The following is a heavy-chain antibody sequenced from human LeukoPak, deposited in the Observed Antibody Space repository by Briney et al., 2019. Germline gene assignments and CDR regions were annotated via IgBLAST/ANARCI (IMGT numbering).Heavy chain of an antibody. Sequence: ASVKVSCKASGYTFTGYYMHWVRQAPGQGLEWMGWINPNSGGTNYAQKFQGRVTMTRDTSISTAYMELSRLRSDDTAVYYCARSVSSSWGFDYWGQGTLVTVSS. V-gene: IGHV1-2*02. CDR2: INPNSGGT. D-gene: IGHD6-13*01. J-gene: IGHJ4*02. CDR1: GYTFTGYY. CDR3: ARSVSSSWGFDY.